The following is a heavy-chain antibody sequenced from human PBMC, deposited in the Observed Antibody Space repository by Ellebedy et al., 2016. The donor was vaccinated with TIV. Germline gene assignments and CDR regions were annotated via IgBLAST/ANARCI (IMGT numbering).Heavy chain of an antibody. Sequence: MPGGSLRLSCTVSRGSISSYYCTWIRQPPGKGLEWIGRMYYSGSSNYNPSLKSRVTMSIDTSKNQFSLKMSSVTAADTAVYYYAASESADSDYWGPGTLVTVSS. CDR3: AASESADSDY. CDR1: RGSISSYY. CDR2: MYYSGSS. D-gene: IGHD2-2*01. J-gene: IGHJ4*02. V-gene: IGHV4-59*01.